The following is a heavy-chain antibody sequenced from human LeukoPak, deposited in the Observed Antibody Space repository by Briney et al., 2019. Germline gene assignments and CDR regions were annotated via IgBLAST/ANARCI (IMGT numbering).Heavy chain of an antibody. CDR3: AREYSSGWSGAGY. D-gene: IGHD6-19*01. CDR1: GGSISSYY. J-gene: IGHJ4*02. V-gene: IGHV4-59*01. Sequence: SEPLSLTCTVSGGSISSYYWSWLRQPPGKGLEWIGYIYYSGSTHYNPSLKSRVTISVDTSKNQFSLRLSSVTAADTAVYYCAREYSSGWSGAGYWGQGTLVTVSS. CDR2: IYYSGST.